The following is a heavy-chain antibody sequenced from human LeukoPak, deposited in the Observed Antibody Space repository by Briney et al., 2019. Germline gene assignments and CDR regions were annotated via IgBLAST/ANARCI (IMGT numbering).Heavy chain of an antibody. V-gene: IGHV1-2*02. J-gene: IGHJ4*02. CDR3: ARSNSIGHHDY. Sequence: GASVKVSCKASGYTFTGYYIHWVRQAPGQGLEWMGWINPNSGGTNYAQNFQGRVAMTRDTSISTAYMDLSNLRSDDTAVYSCARSNSIGHHDYWGQGTLVTVSS. D-gene: IGHD1-1*01. CDR1: GYTFTGYY. CDR2: INPNSGGT.